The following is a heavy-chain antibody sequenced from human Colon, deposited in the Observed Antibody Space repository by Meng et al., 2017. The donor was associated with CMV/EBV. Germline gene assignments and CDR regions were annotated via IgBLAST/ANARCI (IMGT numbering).Heavy chain of an antibody. D-gene: IGHD6-13*01. V-gene: IGHV1-2*02. J-gene: IGHJ4*02. CDR1: GYTFTGYY. CDR2: INPNSGGS. CDR3: ARDRPLGSLGTEFDY. Sequence: QVELVQSGAEVKKPGASVKVSCKASGYTFTGYYLHWVRQAPGQGLEWMGLINPNSGGSNLPQKFKGRVTMTRDTSITTAYMELINLTSDDTAVYYCARDRPLGSLGTEFDYWGQGTLGTVSA.